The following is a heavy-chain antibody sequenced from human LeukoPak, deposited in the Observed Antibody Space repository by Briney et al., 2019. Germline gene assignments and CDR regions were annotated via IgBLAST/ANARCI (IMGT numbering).Heavy chain of an antibody. V-gene: IGHV1-2*02. CDR3: ARVVYYYDSSGYGGQDYYYYYYMDV. CDR2: INPNSGGT. J-gene: IGHJ6*03. D-gene: IGHD3-22*01. CDR1: GYTFTGYY. Sequence: GASVKVSCKASGYTFTGYYMHWVRQAPGQGLEWMGWINPNSGGTNYAQKFQGRVTMTRDTSISTAYMELSRLRSDDTAVYYCARVVYYYDSSGYGGQDYYYYYYMDVWGKGTTVTISS.